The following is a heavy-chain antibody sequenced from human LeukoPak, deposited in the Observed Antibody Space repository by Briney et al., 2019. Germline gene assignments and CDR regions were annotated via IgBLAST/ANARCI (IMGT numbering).Heavy chain of an antibody. J-gene: IGHJ4*02. D-gene: IGHD2-15*01. V-gene: IGHV3-30*04. CDR3: GGYCSGGDCQGDFDY. CDR1: GFTFSNFA. CDR2: ITYDGDDK. Sequence: GGSLRLSCAASGFTFSNFAMHWVRQAPDKGLEWVAVITYDGDDKFYAASVKGRFTISRDNSKNTLYLQMNSLRTEDTAVFYCGGYCSGGDCQGDFDYWGQGTLVTVSS.